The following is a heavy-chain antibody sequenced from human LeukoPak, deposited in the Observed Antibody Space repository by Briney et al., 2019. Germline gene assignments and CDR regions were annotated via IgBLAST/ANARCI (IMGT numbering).Heavy chain of an antibody. Sequence: PSETLPLTCTVSGGSISSYYWSWIRQPPGKGLEWIGYIYYSGSTNYNPSLKSRVTISVDTTKNQFSLKLSSVTAADTAVYYCARGRLPIDYWGQGTLVTVSS. J-gene: IGHJ4*02. D-gene: IGHD4-11*01. CDR1: GGSISSYY. CDR3: ARGRLPIDY. V-gene: IGHV4-59*01. CDR2: IYYSGST.